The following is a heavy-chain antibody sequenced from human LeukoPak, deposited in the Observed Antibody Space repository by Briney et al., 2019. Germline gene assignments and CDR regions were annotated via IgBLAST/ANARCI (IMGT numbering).Heavy chain of an antibody. D-gene: IGHD3-9*01. Sequence: KSSETLSLTCAVYGGSFSGYYWSWIRQPPGKGLEWIGEINHSGSTNYNPSLKSRVTISVDTSKNQFSLKLSSVTAADTAVYYCAVTRYFDWTIGYWGQGTLVTVSS. CDR2: INHSGST. J-gene: IGHJ4*02. CDR3: AVTRYFDWTIGY. V-gene: IGHV4-34*01. CDR1: GGSFSGYY.